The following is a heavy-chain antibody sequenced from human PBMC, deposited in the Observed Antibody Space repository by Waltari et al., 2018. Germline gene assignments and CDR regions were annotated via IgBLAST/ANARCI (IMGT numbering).Heavy chain of an antibody. CDR1: GGSFSGYY. D-gene: IGHD3-16*02. CDR2: INHSGST. Sequence: QVQLQQWGAGLLKPSETLSLTCAVYGGSFSGYYWSWLSQPPGKGLEWIGEINHSGSTNYNPSLKSRITISVDTSKSQFSLKLSSVTAADTAVYYCARDRGLRRLSTFEIWGQGTMVTVSS. CDR3: ARDRGLRRLSTFEI. J-gene: IGHJ3*02. V-gene: IGHV4-34*01.